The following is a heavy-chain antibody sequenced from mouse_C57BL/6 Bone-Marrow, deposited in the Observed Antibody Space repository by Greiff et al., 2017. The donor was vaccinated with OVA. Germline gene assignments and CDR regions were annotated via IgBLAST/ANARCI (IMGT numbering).Heavy chain of an antibody. Sequence: VQLQQSGAELVKPGASVKLSCKASGYTFTSYWMHWVKQRPGQGLEWIGMIHPNSGSTNYNEKFKSKATLTVDKSSSTAYMQLSSLTSEDSAVYYCAIIYYYGSRRAMDYWGQGTSVTVSS. J-gene: IGHJ4*01. CDR2: IHPNSGST. V-gene: IGHV1-64*01. CDR1: GYTFTSYW. D-gene: IGHD1-1*01. CDR3: AIIYYYGSRRAMDY.